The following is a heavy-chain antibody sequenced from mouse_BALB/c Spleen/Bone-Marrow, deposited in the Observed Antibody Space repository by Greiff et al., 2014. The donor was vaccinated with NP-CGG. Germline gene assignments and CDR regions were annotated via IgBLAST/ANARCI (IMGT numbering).Heavy chain of an antibody. Sequence: DVHLVESGGGLVQPGGSRKLSCAASGFTFSSFGMHWVRQAPEKGLEWVAYISSGSSTIYYADTVKGRFTISRDNPKNTLFLQMTSRRSEDTAMYYCTRKGALITHYYAMDYWGQGTSVTVPS. CDR2: ISSGSSTI. CDR3: TRKGALITHYYAMDY. D-gene: IGHD2-4*01. V-gene: IGHV5-17*02. J-gene: IGHJ4*01. CDR1: GFTFSSFG.